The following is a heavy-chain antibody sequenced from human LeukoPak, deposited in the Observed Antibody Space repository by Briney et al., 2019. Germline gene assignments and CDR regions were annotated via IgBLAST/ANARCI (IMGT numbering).Heavy chain of an antibody. CDR3: ARMEYYSGSQSFLFDY. J-gene: IGHJ4*02. D-gene: IGHD3-10*01. CDR2: MQYDGNNE. V-gene: IGHV3-30*02. CDR1: GFTFSSYA. Sequence: GGSLRLSCAASGFTFSSYAMSWVRQAPGKGLEWVAFMQYDGNNEYYADSVKGRFTIFRDNSKNTLYLQMNSLRAEDTAVYFCARMEYYSGSQSFLFDYWGQGTLVTVSS.